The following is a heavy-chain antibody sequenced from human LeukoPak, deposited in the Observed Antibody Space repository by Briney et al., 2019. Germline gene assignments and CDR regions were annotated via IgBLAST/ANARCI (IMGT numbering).Heavy chain of an antibody. CDR3: AQDRFSFVH. Sequence: SETLSLTCSVSGGSISYYYWSWIRQFPGKGLEWIGYVSDGESPDYNPSLQSRVTIYVDSSKNQFFLNLTSVTAADTAVYYCAQDRFSFVHWGQGTLVTVSS. D-gene: IGHD2-2*01. J-gene: IGHJ1*01. CDR2: VSDGESP. V-gene: IGHV4-59*01. CDR1: GGSISYYY.